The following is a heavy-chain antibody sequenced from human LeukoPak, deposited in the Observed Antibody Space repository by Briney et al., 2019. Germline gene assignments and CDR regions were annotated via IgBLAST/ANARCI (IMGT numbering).Heavy chain of an antibody. CDR3: ARLGISGSYYRGAFDI. Sequence: KPSETLSLTCTVSGGSISSSSYYWGWIRQPTGKGLEWIGSIYYSGSTYYNPSLKSRVTISVDTSKTQFSLQLSSMTAADTAVYYCARLGISGSYYRGAFDIWGQGTMVTVSS. CDR2: IYYSGST. V-gene: IGHV4-39*01. CDR1: GGSISSSSYY. J-gene: IGHJ3*02. D-gene: IGHD1-26*01.